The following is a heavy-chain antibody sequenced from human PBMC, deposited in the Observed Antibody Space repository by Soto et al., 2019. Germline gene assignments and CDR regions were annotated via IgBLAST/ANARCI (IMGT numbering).Heavy chain of an antibody. J-gene: IGHJ6*02. CDR1: GFNFNNYG. CDR2: IWNDGNGY. V-gene: IGHV3-33*01. D-gene: IGHD6-13*01. Sequence: QVQLVESGGGVVQPGRSLRLSCAASGFNFNNYGMHWVRQAPGKGREWVAGIWNDGNGYYYANSVKGRFTMSRDNSKKTLYLQMSSLRAEDTAVYYCARRQISPPTRGAASARGGMDVWGQGTTVTVSS. CDR3: ARRQISPPTRGAASARGGMDV.